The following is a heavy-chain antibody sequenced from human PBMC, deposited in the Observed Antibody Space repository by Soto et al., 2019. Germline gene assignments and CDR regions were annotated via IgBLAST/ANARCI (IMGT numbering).Heavy chain of an antibody. Sequence: GVCLRLSCAASGFTLSIYAMCSVRHAPGKGLVWVSAISGRGGRPYYADYVNGRFTISRDNSQHTLYLQMNSLRAEDTAVYYCAKAAASLLGTSPRYNWFSPWGQGTLGTVSS. J-gene: IGHJ5*02. CDR3: AKAAASLLGTSPRYNWFSP. CDR2: ISGRGGRP. CDR1: GFTLSIYA. V-gene: IGHV3-23*01. D-gene: IGHD2-2*01.